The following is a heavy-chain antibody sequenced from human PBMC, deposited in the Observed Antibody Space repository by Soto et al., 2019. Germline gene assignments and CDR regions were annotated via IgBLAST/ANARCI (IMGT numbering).Heavy chain of an antibody. Sequence: SETLSLTCAVYGGSFSGYYWSWIRQPPGKGLEWIGEINHSGSTNYNPSLKSRVTISVDTSKNQFSLKLSSVTAADTAVYYCARGRDGDYGVGYYYMDVWGKGTTVTVS. CDR1: GGSFSGYY. CDR2: INHSGST. D-gene: IGHD4-17*01. V-gene: IGHV4-34*01. CDR3: ARGRDGDYGVGYYYMDV. J-gene: IGHJ6*03.